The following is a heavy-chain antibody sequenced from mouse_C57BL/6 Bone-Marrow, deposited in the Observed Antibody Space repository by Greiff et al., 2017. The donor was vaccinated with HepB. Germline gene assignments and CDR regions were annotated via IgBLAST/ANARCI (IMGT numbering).Heavy chain of an antibody. V-gene: IGHV1-82*01. J-gene: IGHJ3*01. CDR2: IYPGDGDT. D-gene: IGHD1-1*02. CDR3: ARGGLYYGAWFAY. Sequence: QVQLQQSGPELVKPGASVKISCKASGYAFSSSWMNWVKQRPGKGLEWIGRIYPGDGDTNYNGKFKGKATLTADKSSSTAYMQLSSLTSEDSAVYFCARGGLYYGAWFAYWGQGTLVTVSA. CDR1: GYAFSSSW.